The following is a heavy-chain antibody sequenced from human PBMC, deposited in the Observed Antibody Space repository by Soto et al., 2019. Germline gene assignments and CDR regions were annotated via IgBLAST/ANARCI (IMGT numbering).Heavy chain of an antibody. D-gene: IGHD3-16*01. J-gene: IGHJ4*02. V-gene: IGHV1-2*02. CDR3: ARDLFRGGPTDY. CDR1: GYTFTGYY. Sequence: GASVKVSCKASGYTFTGYYMHGVRQAPGQGLEWMGWINPNSGGTNYAQKFQGRVTMTRDTSISTAYMELSRLRSDDTAVYYCARDLFRGGPTDYWGQGTLVTVSS. CDR2: INPNSGGT.